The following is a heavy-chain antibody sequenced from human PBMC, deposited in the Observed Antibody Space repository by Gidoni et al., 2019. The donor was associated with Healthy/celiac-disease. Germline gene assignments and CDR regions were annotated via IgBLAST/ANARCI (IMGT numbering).Heavy chain of an antibody. CDR3: AKEEVNYYDSSGYHLDY. CDR1: GFTFSSYG. D-gene: IGHD3-22*01. Sequence: QVQLVESGGGVVQPGRSLRLSCAASGFTFSSYGMHWVRQAPGKGLEWVAVISYDGSNKYYADSVKGRFTISRDNSKNTLDLQMNSLRAEDTAVYYCAKEEVNYYDSSGYHLDYWGQGTLVTVSS. CDR2: ISYDGSNK. V-gene: IGHV3-30*18. J-gene: IGHJ4*02.